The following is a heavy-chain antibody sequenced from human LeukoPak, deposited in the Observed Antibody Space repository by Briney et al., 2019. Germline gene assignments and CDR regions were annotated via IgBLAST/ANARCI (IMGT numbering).Heavy chain of an antibody. D-gene: IGHD3-22*01. V-gene: IGHV4-4*07. J-gene: IGHJ4*02. CDR2: IYTSGST. Sequence: SETLPLTCTVSGGSISSYYWSWIRQPAGKGLEWIGRIYTSGSTNYNPSLKSRVTMSVDTSKNQFSLKLSSVTAADTAVYYCARDRGAQYYYDSSGYYPFDYWGQGTLVTVSS. CDR3: ARDRGAQYYYDSSGYYPFDY. CDR1: GGSISSYY.